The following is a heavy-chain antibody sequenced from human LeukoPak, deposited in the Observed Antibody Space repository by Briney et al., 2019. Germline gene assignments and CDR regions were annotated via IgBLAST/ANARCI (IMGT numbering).Heavy chain of an antibody. D-gene: IGHD5-18*01. J-gene: IGHJ4*02. CDR3: AKDTAMVYYFDY. V-gene: IGHV3-33*06. CDR1: GFTFSSYG. Sequence: PGRTLRLSCAASGFTFSSYGMHWARQAPGNGLEWVAVIWYDGSNKYYADSVKGRFTISRDNSKNTLYLQMNSLRAEDTAVYYCAKDTAMVYYFDYWGQGTLVTVSS. CDR2: IWYDGSNK.